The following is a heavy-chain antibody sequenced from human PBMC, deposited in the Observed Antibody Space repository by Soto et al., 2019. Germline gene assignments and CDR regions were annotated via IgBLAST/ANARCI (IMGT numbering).Heavy chain of an antibody. Sequence: EVQLVESGGGLVQPGGSLRLSCAASGFTFSSYWMYWVRQAPGKGLEWVSHMNNDGSYTIYAESVKGRFTFSRDNAKNTLYLQMNRQRAENTAVYYCVRGGYMHACDIWGQGTMVTVSS. CDR1: GFTFSSYW. CDR3: VRGGYMHACDI. V-gene: IGHV3-74*01. J-gene: IGHJ3*02. D-gene: IGHD6-13*01. CDR2: MNNDGSYT.